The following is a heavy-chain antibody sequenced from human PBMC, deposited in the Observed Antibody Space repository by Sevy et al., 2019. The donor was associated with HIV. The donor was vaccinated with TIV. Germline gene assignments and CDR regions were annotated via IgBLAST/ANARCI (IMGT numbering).Heavy chain of an antibody. CDR3: AKDRGGSYIFDP. J-gene: IGHJ5*02. D-gene: IGHD1-26*01. V-gene: IGHV3-23*01. Sequence: GGSLRLSCAASGFTFSSYAMSWVRQAPGKGLEWVSAISGGGDSTYYADSVKGRFTISRDNSKNTLYLQMNSLGAEDTAVYYCAKDRGGSYIFDPWGQGTLVTVSS. CDR1: GFTFSSYA. CDR2: ISGGGDST.